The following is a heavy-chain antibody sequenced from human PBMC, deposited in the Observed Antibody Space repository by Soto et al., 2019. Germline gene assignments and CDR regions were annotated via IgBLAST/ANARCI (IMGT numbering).Heavy chain of an antibody. CDR2: ISASGGVT. V-gene: IGHV3-23*01. Sequence: GGSLRLACAASGFTFTNYALNWVRQAPGKGLEWVSSISASGGVTFYADSVKGRFTISRDNSKKTLSLLMNSLRAEDTAVYYCARDPWGGSFDYWGQGSLVTVSS. CDR1: GFTFTNYA. J-gene: IGHJ4*02. CDR3: ARDPWGGSFDY. D-gene: IGHD1-26*01.